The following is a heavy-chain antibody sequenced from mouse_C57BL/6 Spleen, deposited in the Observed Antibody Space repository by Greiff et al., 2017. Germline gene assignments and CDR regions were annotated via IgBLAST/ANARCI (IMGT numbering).Heavy chain of an antibody. V-gene: IGHV5-16*01. CDR1: GFTFSDYY. J-gene: IGHJ4*01. Sequence: EVMLVESEGGLVQPGSSMKLSCTASGFTFSDYYMAWVRQAPEKGLEWVANINYDGSSTYYLDSLKSRFIISRDNAKNILYLQMSSLKSEDTATYYCARERDGYYRRDYAMDYWGQGTSVTVSS. CDR3: ARERDGYYRRDYAMDY. CDR2: INYDGSST. D-gene: IGHD2-3*01.